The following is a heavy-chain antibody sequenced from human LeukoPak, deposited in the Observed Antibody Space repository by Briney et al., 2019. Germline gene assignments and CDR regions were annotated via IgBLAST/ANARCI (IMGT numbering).Heavy chain of an antibody. D-gene: IGHD5-18*01. Sequence: GGSLRLSCAASGFTFSSYWMSWVRQAPGKGLEWVANIKQDGSEKYYVDSVKGRFTISRDNAKNSLYLQMNSLRAEDTAVYYCARSREQYSYAYNWFDPWGQGTLVTVSS. V-gene: IGHV3-7*01. J-gene: IGHJ5*02. CDR3: ARSREQYSYAYNWFDP. CDR2: IKQDGSEK. CDR1: GFTFSSYW.